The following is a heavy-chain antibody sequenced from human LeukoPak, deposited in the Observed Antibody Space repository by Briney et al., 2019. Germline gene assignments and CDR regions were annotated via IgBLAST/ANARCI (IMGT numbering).Heavy chain of an antibody. J-gene: IGHJ5*02. CDR2: VYHSGDT. V-gene: IGHV4-59*01. Sequence: PSQTLSLTCTVSGSIPSYYWTWVRQPPGQGREWIGYVYHSGDTNYNPTPKSRVTMFVDTSSHQFSLKLTSVTAADTAVYYCARALSNWFDPWGQGTLVTVSS. CDR3: ARALSNWFDP. D-gene: IGHD2/OR15-2a*01. CDR1: GSIPSYY.